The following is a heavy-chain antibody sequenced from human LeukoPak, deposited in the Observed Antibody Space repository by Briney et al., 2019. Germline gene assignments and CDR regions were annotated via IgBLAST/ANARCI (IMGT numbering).Heavy chain of an antibody. D-gene: IGHD2-15*01. V-gene: IGHV1-2*02. CDR2: INPNSGGT. Sequence: ASVKVSCKASGYTFTGYYMHWVRQAPGQGLEWMGWINPNSGGTNHAQKFQGRVTMTRDTSVSTAYMELSRLRSDDTAVYYCARGDCSGGSCYPGFDPWGQGTLVTVSS. CDR3: ARGDCSGGSCYPGFDP. CDR1: GYTFTGYY. J-gene: IGHJ5*02.